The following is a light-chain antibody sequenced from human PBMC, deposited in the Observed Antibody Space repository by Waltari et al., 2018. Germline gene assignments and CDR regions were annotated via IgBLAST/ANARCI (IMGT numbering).Light chain of an antibody. CDR3: QQYSSIPIT. CDR1: QSFLYRSNNKNY. Sequence: DIVMTQSPDTLAVSLGERATINCKSSQSFLYRSNNKNYLAWYQQKPGQPPRLLIYWASTRESWVPDRFSGSESETDYTLTISSLQAEDVAVYYCQQYSSIPITFGGGTKVEI. J-gene: IGKJ4*01. CDR2: WAS. V-gene: IGKV4-1*01.